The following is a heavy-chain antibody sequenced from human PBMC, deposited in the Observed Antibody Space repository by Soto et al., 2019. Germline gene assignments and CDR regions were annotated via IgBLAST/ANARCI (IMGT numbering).Heavy chain of an antibody. Sequence: PGGSLRLSCEASGFAFSSYVMHWVRQAPGKGLEWVGVISYDGNYIYYADSVKGRFTISRDNSKNTLYVQVNSLRPEDTAVYYCAKGILSATIGPYAMDVWGQGTTVTVSS. CDR1: GFAFSSYV. J-gene: IGHJ6*02. CDR2: ISYDGNYI. CDR3: AKGILSATIGPYAMDV. D-gene: IGHD3-16*01. V-gene: IGHV3-30*18.